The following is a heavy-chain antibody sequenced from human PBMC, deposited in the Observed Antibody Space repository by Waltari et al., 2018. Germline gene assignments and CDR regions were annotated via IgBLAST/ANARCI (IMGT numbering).Heavy chain of an antibody. D-gene: IGHD3-22*01. CDR2: MYFSGTH. V-gene: IGHV4-59*11. CDR3: ARLPRGSVIIGAFDI. Sequence: VQLQESGPGLVKPSETLSLTCDVSEASITRHFWSWIRQAPGKGLEWIGYMYFSGTHNYNPSLKSRVTISIDTSKSRFSLNLRSVTTADTAIYYCARLPRGSVIIGAFDIWGQGTQVTVSS. J-gene: IGHJ3*02. CDR1: EASITRHF.